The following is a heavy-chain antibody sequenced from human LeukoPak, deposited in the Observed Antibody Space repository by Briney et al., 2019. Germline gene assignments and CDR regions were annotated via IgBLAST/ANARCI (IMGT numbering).Heavy chain of an antibody. J-gene: IGHJ6*04. V-gene: IGHV4-4*09. CDR3: ARRPLAAASMDV. D-gene: IGHD6-13*01. CDR2: IYTSGST. CDR1: GGSISSYY. Sequence: PSETLSLTCTVSGGSISSYYWSWIRQPPGKGLEWIGYIYTSGSTNYNPSLKSRVTISVDTSKNQFSLKLSSVTAADTAVYYCARRPLAAASMDVLGKGTTVTVSS.